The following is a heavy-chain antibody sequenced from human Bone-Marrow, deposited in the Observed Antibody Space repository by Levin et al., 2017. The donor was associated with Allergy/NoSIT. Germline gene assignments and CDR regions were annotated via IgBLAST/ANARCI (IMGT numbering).Heavy chain of an antibody. CDR1: GGTFSTYG. Sequence: GASVKVSCKASGGTFSTYGINWVRQAPGQGLEWMGGIIPIFGSTSYAQKFQGRITITADTSTSTAYMELTSLRSEDTAVYYCARVNDFWSASGSQCDAFDVWGQGTMVTVSS. CDR3: ARVNDFWSASGSQCDAFDV. V-gene: IGHV1-69*06. J-gene: IGHJ3*01. CDR2: IIPIFGST. D-gene: IGHD3-3*01.